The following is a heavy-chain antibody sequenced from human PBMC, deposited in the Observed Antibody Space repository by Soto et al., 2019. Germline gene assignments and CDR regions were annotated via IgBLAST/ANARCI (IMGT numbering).Heavy chain of an antibody. CDR3: ARFSTVTNFDY. CDR2: IYYSGST. V-gene: IGHV4-59*08. J-gene: IGHJ4*02. Sequence: SETLSLTCTVSGGSISSYYWSWIRQSPGKGLEWIGYIYYSGSTNYNPSLKSRVTISVDTSKNQFSLKLSSVTAADTAVYYCARFSTVTNFDYWGQGTLVTVSS. CDR1: GGSISSYY. D-gene: IGHD4-17*01.